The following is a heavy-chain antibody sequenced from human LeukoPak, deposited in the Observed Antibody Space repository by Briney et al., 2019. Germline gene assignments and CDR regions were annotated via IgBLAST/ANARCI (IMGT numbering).Heavy chain of an antibody. CDR3: ARDDRWELFPLDY. Sequence: GRSLRLSCAASGFTFSSYWLSWVRQAPGKGLEWVANIKQDGSERHYVDAVKGRFTISRDNAKNSLYLEMNSLRAEDTAVYYCARDDRWELFPLDYWGQGTLVTVSS. D-gene: IGHD1-26*01. J-gene: IGHJ4*02. V-gene: IGHV3-7*01. CDR2: IKQDGSER. CDR1: GFTFSSYW.